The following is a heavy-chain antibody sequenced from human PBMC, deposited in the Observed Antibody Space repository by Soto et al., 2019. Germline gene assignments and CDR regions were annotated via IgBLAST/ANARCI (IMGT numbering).Heavy chain of an antibody. CDR3: AKDLRWGGGGNAAGH. V-gene: IGHV3-23*01. J-gene: IGHJ4*02. D-gene: IGHD1-1*01. Sequence: EVQRLESGGGLVQPGGSLRLSCAASGFTFNNYAISWVRQAPGKGLEWVSGISGSGDNTYHADSVKGRFTISRDNSKNTLYLRMNSLRAEDTAVYYCAKDLRWGGGGNAAGHWGKGTLVTVSP. CDR1: GFTFNNYA. CDR2: ISGSGDNT.